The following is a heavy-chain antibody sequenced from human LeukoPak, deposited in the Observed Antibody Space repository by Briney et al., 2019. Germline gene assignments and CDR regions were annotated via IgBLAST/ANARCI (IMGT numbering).Heavy chain of an antibody. V-gene: IGHV3-30-3*01. D-gene: IGHD6-19*01. CDR3: ARKIGGAVAGNWYFDL. CDR1: GFTFSSYE. CDR2: ISYDGSDK. Sequence: GGSLRLSCAASGFTFSSYEMNWVRQAPGKGLEWVAVISYDGSDKYYADSVKGRFTISRDNSKNTLYLQMNSLRAEDTAVYYCARKIGGAVAGNWYFDLWGRGALVIVSS. J-gene: IGHJ2*01.